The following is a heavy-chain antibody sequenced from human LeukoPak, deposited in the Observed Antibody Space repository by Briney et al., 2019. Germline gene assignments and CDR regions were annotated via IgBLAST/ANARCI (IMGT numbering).Heavy chain of an antibody. V-gene: IGHV1-18*01. Sequence: GASVKVSCKASGYTFISYCISRVRQAPGQGLEWMGWISAYNGNTNYAQKLQGRVTMTTDTSTSTAYMELRRLRSDDTAVYYCKRAYGPSDAFDIWGQGTMVTVSS. CDR3: KRAYGPSDAFDI. CDR1: GYTFISYC. D-gene: IGHD4-17*01. CDR2: ISAYNGNT. J-gene: IGHJ3*02.